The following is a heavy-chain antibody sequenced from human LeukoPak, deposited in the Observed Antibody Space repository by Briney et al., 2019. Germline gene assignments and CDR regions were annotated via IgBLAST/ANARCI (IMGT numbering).Heavy chain of an antibody. CDR1: GFTVSSNY. CDR2: VYSGGST. CDR3: ARDSTVVTLGY. D-gene: IGHD4-23*01. V-gene: IGHV3-53*01. J-gene: IGHJ4*02. Sequence: GGSLRLSCAASGFTVSSNYMSWVRQAPGKGLEWVSVVYSGGSTYYADSVKGRFTISRDNFKNTLYLQMNSLRAEDTAVYYCARDSTVVTLGYWGQGTLVTVSS.